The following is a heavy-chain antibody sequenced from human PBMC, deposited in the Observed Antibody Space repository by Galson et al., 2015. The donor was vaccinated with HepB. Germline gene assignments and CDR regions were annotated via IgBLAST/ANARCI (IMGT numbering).Heavy chain of an antibody. Sequence: SLRLSCAASGFSFSSYNMNWVRQAPGKGLEWLAYIGVSSSDRNYADSVKGRFTISSDNAKALLYLQMNNLGAGDTAVYYCARDRGGSGSYLSYYYGMDVWGQGTAVTVSS. CDR2: IGVSSSDR. V-gene: IGHV3-21*01. CDR1: GFSFSSYN. CDR3: ARDRGGSGSYLSYYYGMDV. J-gene: IGHJ6*02. D-gene: IGHD3-10*01.